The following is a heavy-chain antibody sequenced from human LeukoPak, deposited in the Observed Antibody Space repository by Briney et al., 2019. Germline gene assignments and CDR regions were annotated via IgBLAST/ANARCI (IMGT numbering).Heavy chain of an antibody. J-gene: IGHJ5*02. D-gene: IGHD6-13*01. CDR3: ASGAAAGSRFDP. CDR2: INPNSAGT. CDR1: GYTFTGYY. V-gene: IGHV1-2*02. Sequence: GASVKVSCKASGYTFTGYYTHWVRQAPGQGLEWMGWINPNSAGTNYAQKFQGRVTMTRDTSISIVYMELSRLTSDDTAVYYCASGAAAGSRFDPWGQGTLVTVSS.